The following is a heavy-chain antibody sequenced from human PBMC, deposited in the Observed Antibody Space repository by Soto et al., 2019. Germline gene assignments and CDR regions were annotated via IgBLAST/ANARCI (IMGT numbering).Heavy chain of an antibody. CDR1: GYTFTGYY. Sequence: GASVKVSCKASGYTFTGYYMHWVRQAPGQGLEWLGWINPNSGGTNYAQKFQGWVTMTRDTSISTAYMELSRLRSDDTAVYYCSRTGVGCSGGSCYSLGAFDIWGQGTMVTVSS. D-gene: IGHD2-15*01. V-gene: IGHV1-2*04. CDR2: INPNSGGT. J-gene: IGHJ3*02. CDR3: SRTGVGCSGGSCYSLGAFDI.